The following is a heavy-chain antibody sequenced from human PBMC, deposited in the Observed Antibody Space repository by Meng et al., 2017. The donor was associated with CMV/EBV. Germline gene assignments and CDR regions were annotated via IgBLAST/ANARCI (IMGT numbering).Heavy chain of an antibody. CDR3: ARGDFWSGSLDL. Sequence: GGSLRLSCAASGFTCSSYWMHWVRQAPGKGLVWVSRINSDGSSTSYADSVKGRFTISRDNAKNTLYLQMNSLRAEDTAVYYCARGDFWSGSLDLWGQGTLVTVSS. CDR2: INSDGSST. J-gene: IGHJ4*02. D-gene: IGHD3-3*01. CDR1: GFTCSSYW. V-gene: IGHV3-74*01.